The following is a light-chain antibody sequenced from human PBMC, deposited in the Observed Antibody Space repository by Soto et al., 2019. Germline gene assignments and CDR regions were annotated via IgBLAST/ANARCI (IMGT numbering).Light chain of an antibody. V-gene: IGKV1-17*02. J-gene: IGKJ2*02. Sequence: SQMTQSPFSLSASVGARGTITCGASQAIGTALGWYQQKPGKAPKRLIYAASSLQSGAPPRFSGSGSGTDFTLTIRKLQTGDFATYLCLQQYSYPRTFGQGTKLDIK. CDR2: AAS. CDR3: LQQYSYPRT. CDR1: QAIGTA.